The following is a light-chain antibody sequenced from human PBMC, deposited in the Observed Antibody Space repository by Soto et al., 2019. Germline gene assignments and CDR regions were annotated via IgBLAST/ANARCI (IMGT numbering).Light chain of an antibody. Sequence: QSALTQPASLSGSPGQSITISCTGTSSDVGYYNYVSWYQQYPGKAPKVIIYEVSNRPSGVSYRFSGSKSGNTASLTISGLQAEDEADYYCSSYISVSSPVVFGGGTKVTVL. CDR2: EVS. CDR3: SSYISVSSPVV. CDR1: SSDVGYYNY. J-gene: IGLJ2*01. V-gene: IGLV2-14*01.